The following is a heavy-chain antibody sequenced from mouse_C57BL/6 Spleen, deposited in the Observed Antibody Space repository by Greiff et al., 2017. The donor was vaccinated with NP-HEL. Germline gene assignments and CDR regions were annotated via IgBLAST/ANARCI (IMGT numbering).Heavy chain of an antibody. Sequence: VKLQQSGPELVKPGASVKISCKASGYAFSSSWMNWVKQRPGKGLEWIGRIYPGDGDTNYNGKFKGKATLTADKSSSTAYMQLSSLTSEDSAVYFCARSEFITTVFDYWGQGTTLTVSS. J-gene: IGHJ2*01. V-gene: IGHV1-82*01. CDR3: ARSEFITTVFDY. D-gene: IGHD1-1*01. CDR1: GYAFSSSW. CDR2: IYPGDGDT.